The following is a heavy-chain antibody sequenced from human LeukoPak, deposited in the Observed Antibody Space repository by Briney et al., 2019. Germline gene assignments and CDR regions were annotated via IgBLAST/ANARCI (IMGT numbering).Heavy chain of an antibody. CDR2: INAGNGNT. CDR3: ARESEQQLSGQSFDY. D-gene: IGHD6-13*01. CDR1: GYTFTIYA. J-gene: IGHJ4*02. Sequence: TSVTASCTASGYTFTIYAMHWVRQAPGQTFEWMGWINAGNGNTKYSQKFQGRVTITRDTSASTAYMELSSLRSEDTAVYYCARESEQQLSGQSFDYWGQGTLVTVSS. V-gene: IGHV1-3*01.